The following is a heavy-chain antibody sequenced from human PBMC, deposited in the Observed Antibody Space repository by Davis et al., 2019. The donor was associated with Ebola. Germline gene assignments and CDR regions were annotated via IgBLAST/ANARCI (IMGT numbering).Heavy chain of an antibody. V-gene: IGHV4-59*01. CDR3: ARDFVY. CDR1: GVSITSYY. CDR2: SHYSGST. J-gene: IGHJ4*02. Sequence: MPSETLSLTCTVSGVSITSYYWSWVRQPPGKRLEWIGYSHYSGSTNYNPSLKSRVTISTDTSRSQFSLTLSSVTAADTAVYYCARDFVYWGQGILVTVSS.